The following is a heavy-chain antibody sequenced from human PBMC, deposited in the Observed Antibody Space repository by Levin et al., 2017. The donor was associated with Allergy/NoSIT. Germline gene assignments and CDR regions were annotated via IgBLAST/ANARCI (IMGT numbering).Heavy chain of an antibody. D-gene: IGHD6-13*01. CDR2: ISSSSSTI. V-gene: IGHV3-48*02. J-gene: IGHJ6*03. Sequence: GGSLRLSCAASGFTFSSYSMNWVRQAPGKGLEWVSYISSSSSTIYYADSVKGRFTISRDNAKNSLYLQMNSLRDEDTAVYYCARVVAAAGIYYYYYYMDVWGKGTTVTVSS. CDR3: ARVVAAAGIYYYYYYMDV. CDR1: GFTFSSYS.